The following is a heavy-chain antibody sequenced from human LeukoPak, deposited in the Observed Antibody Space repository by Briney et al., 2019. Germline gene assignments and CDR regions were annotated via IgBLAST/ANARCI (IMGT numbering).Heavy chain of an antibody. V-gene: IGHV4-30-2*01. CDR2: IYHSGST. CDR1: GGSISSGGYS. D-gene: IGHD3-10*01. CDR3: AREVRGNNGYWFDP. Sequence: PSETLSLTCAVSGGSISSGGYSWSWIRQPPGTGLEWIGYIYHSGSTYYNPSLKSRVTISVDRSKNQFSLKLSSVTAADTAVYYCAREVRGNNGYWFDPWGQGTLVTVSS. J-gene: IGHJ5*02.